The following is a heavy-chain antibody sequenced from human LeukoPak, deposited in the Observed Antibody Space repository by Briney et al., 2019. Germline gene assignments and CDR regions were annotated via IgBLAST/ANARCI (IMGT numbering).Heavy chain of an antibody. V-gene: IGHV4-31*03. CDR2: IYYSGSI. Sequence: SETLSLTCTVSGGSISSGGYYWSWIRQHPGKGLEWIGYIYYSGSIYYNPSLKSRVTISVDTSKNQFSLKLSSVTAADTAVYYCARDEVVAATFDYWGQGTLVTVSS. CDR3: ARDEVVAATFDY. J-gene: IGHJ4*02. D-gene: IGHD2-15*01. CDR1: GGSISSGGYY.